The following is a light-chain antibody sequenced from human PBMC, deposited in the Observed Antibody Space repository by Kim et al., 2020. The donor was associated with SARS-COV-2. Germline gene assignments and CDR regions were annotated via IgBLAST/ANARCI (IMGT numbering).Light chain of an antibody. CDR2: KNN. CDR3: AAWDDSLGGNCV. J-gene: IGLJ1*01. Sequence: ELTQPPSASGTPGQRVTISCSGSSSNIGSNSVYWYQQLPGTAPKLLIYKNNQRPSGVPDRFSGSKSGTSASLAISGLRSEDEGDYYCAAWDDSLGGNCVFGTGTKVTVL. CDR1: SSNIGSNS. V-gene: IGLV1-47*01.